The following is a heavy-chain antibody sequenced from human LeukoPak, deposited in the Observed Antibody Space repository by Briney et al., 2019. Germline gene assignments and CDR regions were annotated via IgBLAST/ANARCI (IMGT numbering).Heavy chain of an antibody. CDR3: ARDRRYGGNWYYFDY. CDR2: ISSSSYI. V-gene: IGHV3-21*01. D-gene: IGHD4-23*01. CDR1: GFTFSSYS. Sequence: GGSLRLSCAASGFTFSSYSMNWVRQAPGKGLEWVSSISSSSYIYYADSVKGRFTISRDNAKNSLYLQMNSLRAEDTAEYYCARDRRYGGNWYYFDYRGQGTLVTVSS. J-gene: IGHJ4*02.